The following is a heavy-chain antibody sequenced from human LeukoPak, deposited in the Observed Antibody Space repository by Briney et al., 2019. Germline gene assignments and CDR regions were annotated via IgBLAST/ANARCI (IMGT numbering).Heavy chain of an antibody. D-gene: IGHD6-6*01. CDR1: GYTFTSYD. J-gene: IGHJ4*02. V-gene: IGHV1-18*01. CDR3: ARIQSRIIAARPGNPAFDY. CDR2: ISTYNDNT. Sequence: GASVKVSCKAPGYTFTSYDISWVRQAPGQGLEWMGWISTYNDNTHHAQKLQGRVTMTTDTSTSTVYMELKSLRSDDTAVYYCARIQSRIIAARPGNPAFDYWGRGTLVTVSS.